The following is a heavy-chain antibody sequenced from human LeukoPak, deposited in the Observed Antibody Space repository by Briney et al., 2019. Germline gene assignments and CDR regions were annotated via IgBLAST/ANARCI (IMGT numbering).Heavy chain of an antibody. CDR2: ISAYNGNT. V-gene: IGHV1-18*01. CDR3: ARARGYYGSGSNVYYYYYMDV. J-gene: IGHJ6*03. Sequence: GASVKVSCKASGYTFTSYGISWVRQAPGQGLEWMGWISAYNGNTNYAQKLQGRVTMTTDTSTSTAYMELSSLRSEDTAVYYCARARGYYGSGSNVYYYYYMDVWGEGTTVTISS. CDR1: GYTFTSYG. D-gene: IGHD3-10*01.